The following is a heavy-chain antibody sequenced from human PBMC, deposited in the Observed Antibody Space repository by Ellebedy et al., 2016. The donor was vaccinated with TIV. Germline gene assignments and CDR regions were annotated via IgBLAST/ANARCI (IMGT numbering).Heavy chain of an antibody. CDR3: ARDSGNPEYYFDY. V-gene: IGHV3-33*01. D-gene: IGHD1-26*01. J-gene: IGHJ4*02. CDR1: GFTFSSYG. CDR2: IWYDGSNK. Sequence: GRSLRLSXAASGFTFSSYGMHWVRQAPGQGLEWVAVIWYDGSNKYYADSVKGRFTISRDNSKNTLYLQMNSLRAEDTAVYYCARDSGNPEYYFDYWGQGTLVTVSS.